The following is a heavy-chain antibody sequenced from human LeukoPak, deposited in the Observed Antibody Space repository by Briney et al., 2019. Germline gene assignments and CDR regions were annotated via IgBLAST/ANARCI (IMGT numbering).Heavy chain of an antibody. CDR3: ARDLAPDFYVSSGDI. CDR1: GFTFSSYS. V-gene: IGHV3-21*01. Sequence: GGSLRLSCADSGFTFSSYSMNWVRQAPGKGLEWASSISSSSTYIYYADSVKGRFTISRDNAKNTLYLQMNSLRAEDTAVYYCARDLAPDFYVSSGDIWGQGTMVTVSS. J-gene: IGHJ3*02. CDR2: ISSSSTYI. D-gene: IGHD3-22*01.